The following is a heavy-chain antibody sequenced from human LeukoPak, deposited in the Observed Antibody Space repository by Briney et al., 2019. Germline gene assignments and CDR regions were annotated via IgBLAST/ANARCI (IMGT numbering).Heavy chain of an antibody. V-gene: IGHV1-46*01. D-gene: IGHD4-17*01. CDR2: INPSGGST. CDR3: ARDSTVTTFRGCVDP. Sequence: GASVKVSCKASGYTFSNYYVHWVRHAPGQGLEWMGGINPSGGSTNYAQKFQGRVTMTRDTSTSTVYMEMSGLRSEDTAVYYCARDSTVTTFRGCVDPWGQGTLVTVSS. CDR1: GYTFSNYY. J-gene: IGHJ5*02.